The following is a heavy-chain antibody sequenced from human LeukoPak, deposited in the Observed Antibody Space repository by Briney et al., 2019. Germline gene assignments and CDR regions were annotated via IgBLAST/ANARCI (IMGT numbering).Heavy chain of an antibody. J-gene: IGHJ4*02. CDR1: GYSFTSYW. D-gene: IGHD5-24*01. Sequence: GESLKISCKGSGYSFTSYWIGWVRQAPGQGLEWMGWISAYNGNTNYAQKLQGRVTMTTDTSTSTAYMELRSLRSDDTAVYYCAREVRWLQSPTFDYWGQGTLVTVSS. V-gene: IGHV1-18*04. CDR3: AREVRWLQSPTFDY. CDR2: ISAYNGNT.